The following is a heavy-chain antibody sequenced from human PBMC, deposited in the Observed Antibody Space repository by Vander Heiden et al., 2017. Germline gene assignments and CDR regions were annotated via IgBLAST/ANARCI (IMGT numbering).Heavy chain of an antibody. CDR1: GFTVSSNY. CDR2: IYSGGST. J-gene: IGHJ6*02. D-gene: IGHD2-15*01. CDR3: ARESRRYCSGGSCFFYYYYYGMDV. V-gene: IGHV3-53*01. Sequence: EVQLVESGGGLIQPGGSLRLSCAASGFTVSSNYMSWVRQAPGKGLEWVSVIYSGGSTYYADSVKGRFTISRDNSKNTLYLQMNSLRAEDTAVYYCARESRRYCSGGSCFFYYYYYGMDVWGQGTTVTVSS.